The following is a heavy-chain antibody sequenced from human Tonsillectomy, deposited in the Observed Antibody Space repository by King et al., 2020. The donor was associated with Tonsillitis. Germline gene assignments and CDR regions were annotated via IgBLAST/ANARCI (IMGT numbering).Heavy chain of an antibody. CDR2: IYPVDSDT. Sequence: QLVQSGEEVKKPGESLKISCQGSGYNFARHWIGWVRQMPGKGLEWMGVIYPVDSDTKYSPSFQGQVSVSVEKSISTAYLQWRSLEATDTAMYYCARQARLSSRWERFDDWGQGTLVTVSS. V-gene: IGHV5-51*01. D-gene: IGHD6-13*01. CDR1: GYNFARHW. J-gene: IGHJ4*02. CDR3: ARQARLSSRWERFDD.